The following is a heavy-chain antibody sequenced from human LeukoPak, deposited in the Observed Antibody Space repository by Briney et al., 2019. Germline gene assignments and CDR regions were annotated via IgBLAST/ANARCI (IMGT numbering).Heavy chain of an antibody. D-gene: IGHD5-18*01. Sequence: GGSLRLSCAASGFTFINYGMHWVRQAPGKGLEWVAFIQYDGTNKYYADSVKGRFTISRDNSKNTLYLQMNSLRAEDTALYSCAKDIRRGENYGYDPFAYWGQGTLVTVSS. CDR3: AKDIRRGENYGYDPFAY. CDR2: IQYDGTNK. J-gene: IGHJ4*02. V-gene: IGHV3-30*02. CDR1: GFTFINYG.